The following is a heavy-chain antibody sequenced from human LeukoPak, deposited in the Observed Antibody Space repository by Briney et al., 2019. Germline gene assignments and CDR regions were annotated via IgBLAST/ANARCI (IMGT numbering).Heavy chain of an antibody. CDR3: AKQLGYCSDGSCYFPY. Sequence: ASAKVSCKASGGTFSSYAISWVRQAPGQGLEWMGGIIPIFGTANYAQKFQGRVTITADESTSTAYMELSSLRSEDTAVYYCAKQLGYCSDGSCYFPYWGQGTLVTVSS. CDR1: GGTFSSYA. V-gene: IGHV1-69*13. D-gene: IGHD2-15*01. J-gene: IGHJ4*02. CDR2: IIPIFGTA.